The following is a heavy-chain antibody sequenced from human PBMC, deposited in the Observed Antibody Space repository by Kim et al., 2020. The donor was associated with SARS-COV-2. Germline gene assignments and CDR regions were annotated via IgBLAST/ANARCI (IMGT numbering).Heavy chain of an antibody. J-gene: IGHJ6*01. CDR3: ARGDTMVRLYYYYYGMDV. Sequence: SETLSLTCAVYGGSFSGYYWSWIRQPPGKGLEWIGEINHSGSTNYNPSLKSRVTISVDTSKNQFSLKLSSVTAADTAVYYCARGDTMVRLYYYYYGMDV. V-gene: IGHV4-34*01. CDR1: GGSFSGYY. CDR2: INHSGST. D-gene: IGHD3-10*01.